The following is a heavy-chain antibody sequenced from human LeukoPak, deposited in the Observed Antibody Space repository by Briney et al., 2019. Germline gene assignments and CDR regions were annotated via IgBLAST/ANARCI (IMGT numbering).Heavy chain of an antibody. CDR2: ISAYNGNT. D-gene: IGHD3-3*01. J-gene: IGHJ3*02. CDR1: GYTFTSYG. Sequence: ASVKVSCMASGYTFTSYGISWVRQAPGQGLEWMGWISAYNGNTNYAQKLQGRVTMTTDTSTSTAYMELRSLRSDDTAVYYCARATIFGVAEAFDIWGQGTMVTVSS. V-gene: IGHV1-18*01. CDR3: ARATIFGVAEAFDI.